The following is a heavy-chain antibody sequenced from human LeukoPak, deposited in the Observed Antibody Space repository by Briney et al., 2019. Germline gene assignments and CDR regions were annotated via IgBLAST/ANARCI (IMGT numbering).Heavy chain of an antibody. CDR1: GFTFSSYG. J-gene: IGHJ4*02. D-gene: IGHD2-2*01. V-gene: IGHV3-33*01. Sequence: GGSLRLSCAASGFTFSSYGMHWVRQTPGKGLEWVAVIWYDGSNKYYADSVKGRLTIYRANSKNTLYLQMNSLRAEDTAVYYCARGTDIVVVPAANFDYWGQGTLVTVSS. CDR2: IWYDGSNK. CDR3: ARGTDIVVVPAANFDY.